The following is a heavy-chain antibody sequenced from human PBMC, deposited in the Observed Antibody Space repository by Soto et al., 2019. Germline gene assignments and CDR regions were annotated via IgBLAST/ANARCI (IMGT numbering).Heavy chain of an antibody. J-gene: IGHJ6*02. CDR3: VSSAQRGYASGWSDYYYFGIDV. CDR2: IYPGDSHT. D-gene: IGHD6-19*01. CDR1: GYSFTSYW. V-gene: IGHV5-51*01. Sequence: GESLKISCKGSGYSFTSYWIGWVRQMPGKGLEWMGIIYPGDSHTRYSPSFQGQVTISVDGSITTAYLHWSSLKASDTAMYYCVSSAQRGYASGWSDYYYFGIDVWGPGTTVTVSS.